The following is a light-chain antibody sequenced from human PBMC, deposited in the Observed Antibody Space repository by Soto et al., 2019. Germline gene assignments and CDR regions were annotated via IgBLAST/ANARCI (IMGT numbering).Light chain of an antibody. CDR1: QSISDW. Sequence: DIQMTQSPSTLSASVGDRVTITCRASQSISDWLAWFQLKPGKAPKLLIYDASSLESGVPSRFSGSGSGTEFTLTISSLQPDDFATYYCQKYNNYSTFGQGTKVHIK. J-gene: IGKJ1*01. V-gene: IGKV1-5*01. CDR2: DAS. CDR3: QKYNNYST.